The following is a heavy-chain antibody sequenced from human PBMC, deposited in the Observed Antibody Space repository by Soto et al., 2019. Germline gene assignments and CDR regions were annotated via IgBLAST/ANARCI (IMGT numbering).Heavy chain of an antibody. J-gene: IGHJ4*02. D-gene: IGHD6-19*01. Sequence: EVNLVESGGGLVQPGGSLRLSCAASGFTFSSYSMNWVRQAPGKGLEWVSYISSGSSTIYYADSVKGRFTISRDNVKNSLYLQMNSLRDEDTAVYYCASPRAYSSGWYLDSWGQGILVTVSS. CDR2: ISSGSSTI. V-gene: IGHV3-48*02. CDR3: ASPRAYSSGWYLDS. CDR1: GFTFSSYS.